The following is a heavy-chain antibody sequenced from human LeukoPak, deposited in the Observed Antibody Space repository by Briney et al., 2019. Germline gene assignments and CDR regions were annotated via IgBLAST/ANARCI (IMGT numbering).Heavy chain of an antibody. CDR1: GFTFSSYA. J-gene: IGHJ4*02. CDR3: AKPRTGATRTRENFDY. D-gene: IGHD5-24*01. CDR2: ISGSGGST. Sequence: GGSLRLSCAASGFTFSSYAMSWVRQAPGKGLEWVSAISGSGGSTYYADSVKGRFTISRDNSKNTLYLQMNSLRAEDTAVYYCAKPRTGATRTRENFDYWGQGTLVTVPS. V-gene: IGHV3-23*01.